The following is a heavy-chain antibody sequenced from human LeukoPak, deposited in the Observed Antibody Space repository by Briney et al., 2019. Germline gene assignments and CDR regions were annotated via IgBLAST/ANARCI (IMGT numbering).Heavy chain of an antibody. CDR2: IRYDGTNK. D-gene: IGHD5-18*01. CDR1: GFTFSSYG. V-gene: IGHV3-30*02. CDR3: ARGGYTYGYEGFDY. J-gene: IGHJ4*02. Sequence: GGSLRLSCAASGFTFSSYGMHWVRQAPGKGLEWVAFIRYDGTNKYYADSVKGRFTISRDNSKNSLYLQMNSLRAEDTAVYYCARGGYTYGYEGFDYWGQGTLLTVSS.